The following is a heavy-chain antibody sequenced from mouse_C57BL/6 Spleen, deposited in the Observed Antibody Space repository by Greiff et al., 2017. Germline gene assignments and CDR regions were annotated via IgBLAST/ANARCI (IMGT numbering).Heavy chain of an antibody. CDR3: SRLGFDGYSYYAMDY. Sequence: EVQLQQSGPELVKPGASVKISCKASGYTFTDYYMNWVKQSHGKSLEWIGDINPNNGGTSYTQKFKGKATLTVDKSSSTAYMELRSLTSEDSAVYYCSRLGFDGYSYYAMDYWGQGTSVTVSS. CDR1: GYTFTDYY. D-gene: IGHD2-3*01. CDR2: INPNNGGT. J-gene: IGHJ4*01. V-gene: IGHV1-26*01.